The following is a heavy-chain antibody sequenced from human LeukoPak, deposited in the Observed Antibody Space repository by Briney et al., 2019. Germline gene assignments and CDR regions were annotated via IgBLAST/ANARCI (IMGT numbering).Heavy chain of an antibody. V-gene: IGHV4/OR15-8*02. D-gene: IGHD3-9*01. Sequence: SETLSLTCAVSGGSVSNSNWWSWVRQSPEEGLEWIGEIHPDGNTNYSPSLKSRVTMSMDKSKNQFSLRLNSVTAADTAVYYCATYFDTGGYKFNYWGQGTLVTVSS. J-gene: IGHJ4*02. CDR2: IHPDGNT. CDR1: GGSVSNSNW. CDR3: ATYFDTGGYKFNY.